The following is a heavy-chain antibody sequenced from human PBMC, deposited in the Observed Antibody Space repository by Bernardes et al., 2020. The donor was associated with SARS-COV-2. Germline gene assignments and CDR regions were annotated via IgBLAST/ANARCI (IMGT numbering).Heavy chain of an antibody. J-gene: IGHJ6*02. CDR1: GFTFSSYG. V-gene: IGHV3-33*01. Sequence: GGSLRLSCAASGFTFSSYGMHWVRQAPGKGLEWVAVIWYDGSNKYYADSVKGRFTISRDNSKNTLYLQMNSLRAEDTAVYYCARDPPYYYDSSGYDYYYGMDVWGQGPTVTVSS. CDR2: IWYDGSNK. D-gene: IGHD3-22*01. CDR3: ARDPPYYYDSSGYDYYYGMDV.